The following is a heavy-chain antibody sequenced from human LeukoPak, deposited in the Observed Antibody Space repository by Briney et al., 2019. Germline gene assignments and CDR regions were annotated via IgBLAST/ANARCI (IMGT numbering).Heavy chain of an antibody. V-gene: IGHV4-34*01. CDR3: ARTYDSPGYYSPDYYYMDV. J-gene: IGHJ6*03. Sequence: SETLSLTCAVYGGSFSGYYWSWLRQPPGKGLEWIGEINHSGSTNYNPSLKSRVSTSVDTSKNQFSLKLRSVTAADTAVYYCARTYDSPGYYSPDYYYMDVWGKGTTVTISS. CDR2: INHSGST. CDR1: GGSFSGYY. D-gene: IGHD3-22*01.